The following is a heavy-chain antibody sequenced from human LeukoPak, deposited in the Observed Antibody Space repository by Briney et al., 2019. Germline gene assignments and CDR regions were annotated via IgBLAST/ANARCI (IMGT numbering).Heavy chain of an antibody. V-gene: IGHV3-11*01. CDR2: IRSDGSTI. CDR1: GFTFSDYD. CDR3: AREGRGYYGDFDY. Sequence: GGSLRLSCSASGFTFSDYDMNWIRQAPGKGLEWVSYIRSDGSTIYDADSLKGRFFISRDNARNSLYPQMNSLRAEDTAVYYCAREGRGYYGDFDYWGQGTLVTVSS. J-gene: IGHJ4*02. D-gene: IGHD3-22*01.